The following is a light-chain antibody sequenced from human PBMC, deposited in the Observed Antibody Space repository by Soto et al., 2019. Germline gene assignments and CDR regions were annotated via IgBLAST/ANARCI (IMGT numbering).Light chain of an antibody. J-gene: IGLJ2*01. CDR1: SSNIGSNY. V-gene: IGLV1-47*01. Sequence: QLVLTQPPSASGTPGQRVTISCSGSSSNIGSNYVYWYQQLPGTAPKLLIYRNNQRPSGVPDRFSGSKSGTSASLAISGLRSEDEADYYCAAWDDSLSPVFGGGTKLTVL. CDR3: AAWDDSLSPV. CDR2: RNN.